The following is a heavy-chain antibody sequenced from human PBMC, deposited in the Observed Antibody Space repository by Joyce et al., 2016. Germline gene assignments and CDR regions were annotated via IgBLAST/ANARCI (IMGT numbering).Heavy chain of an antibody. CDR2: ISSSGTYI. CDR3: ARGSENIVVIPAAKSMDV. Sequence: EVQLVESGGGLVKPGGSLRLSCVASGFTFSTYTMNWVRQSPGKGLEWVSTISSSGTYIYYVDSVKGRFTSSRDNAKNSLYLQMNSLRAEDTAVYYCARGSENIVVIPAAKSMDVWGQGTTVTVSS. V-gene: IGHV3-21*02. CDR1: GFTFSTYT. D-gene: IGHD2-2*01. J-gene: IGHJ6*02.